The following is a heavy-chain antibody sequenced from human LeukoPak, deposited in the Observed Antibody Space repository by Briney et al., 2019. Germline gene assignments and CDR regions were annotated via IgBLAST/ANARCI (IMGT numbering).Heavy chain of an antibody. CDR2: ISGSGGST. CDR1: GFTFSSYA. CDR3: ARGIVVVDFDY. Sequence: GGSLRLSCAASGFTFSSYAMSWVRQAPGKGLEWVSAISGSGGSTYYADSVKGRFTISRDNSKNTLYLQMNSLRTEDTAVYYCARGIVVVDFDYWGQGTLVTVSS. V-gene: IGHV3-23*01. J-gene: IGHJ4*02. D-gene: IGHD3-22*01.